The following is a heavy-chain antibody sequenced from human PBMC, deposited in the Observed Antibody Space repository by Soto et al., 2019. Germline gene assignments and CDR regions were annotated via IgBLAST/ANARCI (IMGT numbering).Heavy chain of an antibody. CDR3: AREGACGGDCYRGYYYYGMDV. Sequence: ASVKVSCKASGYTFTSYDINWVRQATGQGLEWMGWMNPNSGNTGYAQKFQGRVTMTRNTSISTAYMELSSLRSEDTAVYYCAREGACGGDCYRGYYYYGMDVWGQGTTVTVSS. D-gene: IGHD2-21*02. CDR1: GYTFTSYD. CDR2: MNPNSGNT. J-gene: IGHJ6*02. V-gene: IGHV1-8*01.